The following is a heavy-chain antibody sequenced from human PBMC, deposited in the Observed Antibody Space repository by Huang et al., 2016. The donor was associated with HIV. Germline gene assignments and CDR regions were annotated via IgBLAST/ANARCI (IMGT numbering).Heavy chain of an antibody. D-gene: IGHD1-26*01. Sequence: GLEWMGWISPYNGNTNYAQKFQGRVAMTTDTFKNTVFMELKSLTSDDTAVYYCARDHIAATGASSPRDYWGQGTLVTVSS. CDR3: ARDHIAATGASSPRDY. CDR2: ISPYNGNT. J-gene: IGHJ4*02. V-gene: IGHV1-18*01.